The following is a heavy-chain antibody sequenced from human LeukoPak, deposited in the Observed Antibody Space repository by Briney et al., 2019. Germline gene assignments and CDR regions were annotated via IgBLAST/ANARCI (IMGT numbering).Heavy chain of an antibody. CDR3: AREVITPGDNDGFDL. CDR1: GGSISSANHF. V-gene: IGHV4-30-4*08. D-gene: IGHD1-14*01. CDR2: IHYDGRA. J-gene: IGHJ3*01. Sequence: QPSQTLSLTCTVSGGSISSANHFWSWVRQSPGEGLEWIGYIHYDGRAHYNPSLKSRVSMSLDMSKNQFSLSLSSVTAADTAIYYCAREVITPGDNDGFDLWGQGTMVSVSS.